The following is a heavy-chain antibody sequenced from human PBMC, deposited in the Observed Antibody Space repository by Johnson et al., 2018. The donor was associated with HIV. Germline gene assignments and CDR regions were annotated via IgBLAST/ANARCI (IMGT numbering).Heavy chain of an antibody. CDR1: GFTFRSYW. V-gene: IGHV3-7*01. CDR2: IKQDGSEK. J-gene: IGHJ3*02. Sequence: MLLVESGGGLVQPGGSLRLSCAVSGFTFRSYWMTWVRQAPGKGLEWVTNIKQDGSEKYYVDSVKGRFTISRDNAKNSLYLQMNSLRAEDTAVYYCAREIIFRGAFDIWGQGTMVTVSS. CDR3: AREIIFRGAFDI. D-gene: IGHD3-10*01.